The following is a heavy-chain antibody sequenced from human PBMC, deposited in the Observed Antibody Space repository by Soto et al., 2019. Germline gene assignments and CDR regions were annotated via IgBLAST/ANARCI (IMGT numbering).Heavy chain of an antibody. V-gene: IGHV4-4*02. Sequence: QVQLQESGPGLVKPSGTLSLTCAVSGGSISSSHWWTWVRQSPGKGLEYIGEISYSATSNSNPSLKSRATLSVDKSKNHFSLTLTSVTAADTAVYYCARVVLTITRGAFDAWGQGTLVIVSS. D-gene: IGHD3-9*01. J-gene: IGHJ3*01. CDR3: ARVVLTITRGAFDA. CDR1: GGSISSSHW. CDR2: ISYSATS.